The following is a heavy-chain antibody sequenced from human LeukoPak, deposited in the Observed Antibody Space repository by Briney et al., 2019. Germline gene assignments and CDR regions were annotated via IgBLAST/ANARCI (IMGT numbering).Heavy chain of an antibody. CDR2: IYSGGNT. CDR1: GDSISSGTYY. J-gene: IGHJ4*02. D-gene: IGHD3-22*01. V-gene: IGHV4-61*02. Sequence: SQTLSLTCTVSGDSISSGTYYWSWVRQPAGKGLEWIGRIYSGGNTNYNPSLKSRVTISVDTSKNQSSLKLSSVTAADTAVYYCAREGSIYYYDSSGYLGYWGQGTLVTVSS. CDR3: AREGSIYYYDSSGYLGY.